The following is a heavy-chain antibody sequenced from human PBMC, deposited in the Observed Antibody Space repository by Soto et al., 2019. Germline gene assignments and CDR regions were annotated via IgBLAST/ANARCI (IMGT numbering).Heavy chain of an antibody. Sequence: SETLSLTCAVYGGTFIGYYWSWIRQPTGKGLEWIGEINHSGSTNYNPSLKSRVTISVDTSKNQFSLKLSSVTAADTAVYYCARRPPTVVVIARPFDYWGQGTLVTVSS. CDR2: INHSGST. J-gene: IGHJ4*02. D-gene: IGHD2-21*01. CDR3: ARRPPTVVVIARPFDY. CDR1: GGTFIGYY. V-gene: IGHV4-34*01.